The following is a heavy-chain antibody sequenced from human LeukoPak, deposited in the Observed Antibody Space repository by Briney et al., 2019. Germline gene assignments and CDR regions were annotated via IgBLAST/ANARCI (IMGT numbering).Heavy chain of an antibody. CDR2: ISSSSGTI. CDR3: AKDQLTITMVRGVTHAFDI. J-gene: IGHJ3*02. D-gene: IGHD3-10*01. CDR1: GFTFSSYS. V-gene: IGHV3-48*01. Sequence: HPGGSLRLSCAASGFTFSSYSMNWVRQAPGKGLEWVSYISSSSGTIYYADSVKGRFTISRDNSKNTLYLQMNSLRAEDTAVYYCAKDQLTITMVRGVTHAFDIWGQGTMVTVSS.